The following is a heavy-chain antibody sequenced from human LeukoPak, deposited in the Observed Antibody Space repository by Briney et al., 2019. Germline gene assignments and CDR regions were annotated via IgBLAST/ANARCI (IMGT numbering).Heavy chain of an antibody. CDR3: AKRGVVIRVILVGFHKEAYYFDS. Sequence: LTGGSLRLSCAVSGITLSNYGMSWVRQAPGKGLEWVAGISGSGGGTYYADSVKGRFTISRENPKNTLYLQMNSLRAEDTAVYFCAKRGVVIRVILVGFHKEAYYFDSWGQGALVTVSS. D-gene: IGHD3-22*01. CDR2: ISGSGGGT. V-gene: IGHV3-23*01. CDR1: GITLSNYG. J-gene: IGHJ4*02.